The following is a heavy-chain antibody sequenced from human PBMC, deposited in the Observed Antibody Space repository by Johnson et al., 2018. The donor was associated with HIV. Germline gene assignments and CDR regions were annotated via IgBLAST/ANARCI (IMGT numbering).Heavy chain of an antibody. Sequence: QVQLVESGGGVVQPGRSLRLSCAASGFTFSSYGMHWVRQAPGKGLEWVAVISFDGNNKYYADSVKGRFTILRDNSKNTLYLQMNSLRVEDTAVYYCAGGAMVRGVIPGDAFDVWGQGTMVTFSS. V-gene: IGHV3-30*03. J-gene: IGHJ3*01. CDR3: AGGAMVRGVIPGDAFDV. CDR2: ISFDGNNK. CDR1: GFTFSSYG. D-gene: IGHD3-10*01.